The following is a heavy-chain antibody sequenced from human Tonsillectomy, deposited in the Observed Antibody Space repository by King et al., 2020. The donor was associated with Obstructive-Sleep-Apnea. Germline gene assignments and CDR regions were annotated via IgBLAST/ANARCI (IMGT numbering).Heavy chain of an antibody. CDR2: ISAYNGNT. D-gene: IGHD2-15*01. J-gene: IGHJ5*02. Sequence: QVQLVQSGAEVKKPGASVKVSCKASGYTFTSYGISWVRQAPGQGLEWMGWISAYNGNTNYAQKLQGRVTMTTDTSTSTAYMELRSLRSDDTAVYYCARERTDIVVVVAADYLFDPWGQGTLVTVSS. CDR3: ARERTDIVVVVAADYLFDP. CDR1: GYTFTSYG. V-gene: IGHV1-18*04.